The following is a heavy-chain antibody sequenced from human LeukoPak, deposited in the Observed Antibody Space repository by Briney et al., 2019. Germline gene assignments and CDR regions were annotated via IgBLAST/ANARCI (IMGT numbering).Heavy chain of an antibody. V-gene: IGHV3-21*01. CDR1: GFTFSSYS. D-gene: IGHD6-6*01. CDR3: AREMVVEYSSSSGDYYYYGMDV. J-gene: IGHJ6*02. Sequence: GGSLRLSCAASGFTFSSYSMNWVRQAPGKGLEWVSSISSSSSYIYYADSVKGRFTISRDNAKNSLYLQMNSLRAEDTAVYYCAREMVVEYSSSSGDYYYYGMDVWGQGTTVTVSS. CDR2: ISSSSSYI.